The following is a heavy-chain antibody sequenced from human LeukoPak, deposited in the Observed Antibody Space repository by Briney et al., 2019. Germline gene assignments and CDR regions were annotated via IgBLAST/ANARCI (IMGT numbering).Heavy chain of an antibody. V-gene: IGHV3-21*04. CDR1: GFTFSSYG. J-gene: IGHJ4*02. CDR3: AKDPTLSIVGATGY. D-gene: IGHD1-26*01. CDR2: ISSSSSYI. Sequence: GGSLRLSCAASGFTFSSYGMNWVRQAPGKGLEWVSSISSSSSYIYYADSVKGRFTISRDNAKNSLYLQMNSLRAEDTAVYYCAKDPTLSIVGATGYWGQGTLVAVSS.